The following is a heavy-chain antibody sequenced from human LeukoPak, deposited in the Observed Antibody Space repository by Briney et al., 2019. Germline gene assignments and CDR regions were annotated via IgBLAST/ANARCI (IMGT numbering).Heavy chain of an antibody. D-gene: IGHD6-6*01. CDR1: GFTFSDYY. CDR2: ISSSGSTI. J-gene: IGHJ6*02. CDR3: AKGSIAARDYYYGMDV. V-gene: IGHV3-11*01. Sequence: GGSLRLSCAASGFTFSDYYMSWIRQAPGKGLEWVSYISSSGSTIYYADSVKGRFTISRDNAKNSLYLQMNSLRAEDTALYYCAKGSIAARDYYYGMDVWGQGTTVTVSS.